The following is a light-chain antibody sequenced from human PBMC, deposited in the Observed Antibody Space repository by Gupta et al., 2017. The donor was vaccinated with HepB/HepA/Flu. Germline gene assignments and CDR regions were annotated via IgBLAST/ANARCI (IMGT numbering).Light chain of an antibody. Sequence: QSVLTQPPSASGTPAQRVTISCSGSSSNSDSNPGHWHQQLPGMAHKVLIQSTDQRPSGVPDRVACSRSGTKAYRDLSVLQSEDEAEDDCEEWADSINGVVFGGGTKLTVL. V-gene: IGLV1-44*01. CDR3: EEWADSINGVV. J-gene: IGLJ2*01. CDR1: SSNSDSNP. CDR2: STD.